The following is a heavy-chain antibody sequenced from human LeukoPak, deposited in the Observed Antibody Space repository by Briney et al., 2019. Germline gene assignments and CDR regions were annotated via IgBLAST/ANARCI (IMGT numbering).Heavy chain of an antibody. CDR3: ARGGRIAVAPEYFQH. CDR1: GYTFTSYG. CDR2: ISAYNGNT. D-gene: IGHD6-19*01. J-gene: IGHJ1*01. Sequence: ASVTVSCKASGYTFTSYGISWVRQAPGQGLEWMGWISAYNGNTNYAQKLQGRVTMTTDTSTSTAYMELRSLRSDDTAVYYCARGGRIAVAPEYFQHWGQGTLVTVSS. V-gene: IGHV1-18*01.